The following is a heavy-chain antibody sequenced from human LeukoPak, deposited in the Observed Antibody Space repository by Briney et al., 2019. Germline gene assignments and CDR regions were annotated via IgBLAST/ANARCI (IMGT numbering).Heavy chain of an antibody. CDR2: IYYSGST. V-gene: IGHV4-59*01. CDR1: GGSFSGYY. J-gene: IGHJ6*03. CDR3: ARGLTSGYYGHYYMDV. Sequence: PSETLSLTCAVYGGSFSGYYWSWIRQPPGKGLEWIGFIYYSGSTNYNPSLKSRVIISLDTSKNQFSLKLSSVTAADTAVYYCARGLTSGYYGHYYMDVWGKGTRVTVS. D-gene: IGHD3-22*01.